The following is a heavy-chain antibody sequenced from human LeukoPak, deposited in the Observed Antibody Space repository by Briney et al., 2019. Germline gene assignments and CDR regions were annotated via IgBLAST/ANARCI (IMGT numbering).Heavy chain of an antibody. Sequence: GGSLRLSCAASVFTFSDYYMSWIRQAPGKGLEWVSYISSSGSTIYYADSVKGRFTISRDNAKNSLYLQMNSLRAEDTAVYYCARYYPLEYSSSPGGLDYWGQGTLVTVSS. CDR3: ARYYPLEYSSSPGGLDY. J-gene: IGHJ4*02. V-gene: IGHV3-11*04. CDR2: ISSSGSTI. D-gene: IGHD6-6*01. CDR1: VFTFSDYY.